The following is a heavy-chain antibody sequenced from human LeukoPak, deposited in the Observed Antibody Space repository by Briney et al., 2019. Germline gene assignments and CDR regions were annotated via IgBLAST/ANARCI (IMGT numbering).Heavy chain of an antibody. CDR3: TRRVGAPGHFDF. Sequence: ASVKVSCKTSGYTFTSYNINWVRQATGQGLEWMGWMNPNSGNTDSAQKFQGRVTMTTDTSINTAYMELTSLRFEDTAVYYCTRRVGAPGHFDFWGQGTLVTVSS. CDR1: GYTFTSYN. CDR2: MNPNSGNT. V-gene: IGHV1-8*01. J-gene: IGHJ4*02. D-gene: IGHD1-26*01.